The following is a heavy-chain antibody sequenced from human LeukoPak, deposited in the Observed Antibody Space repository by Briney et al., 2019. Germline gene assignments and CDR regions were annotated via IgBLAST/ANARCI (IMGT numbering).Heavy chain of an antibody. D-gene: IGHD2/OR15-2a*01. Sequence: PGGSLRLSCAASGFTFNTDWMSWVRQAPGKGLEWVANIKDDGSEIYYVDSVKGRFTISRDNAKNSLYLQMNSLRAEDTAVYYCARGVYYFDYWGQGTLVTVSS. J-gene: IGHJ4*02. V-gene: IGHV3-7*03. CDR1: GFTFNTDW. CDR3: ARGVYYFDY. CDR2: IKDDGSEI.